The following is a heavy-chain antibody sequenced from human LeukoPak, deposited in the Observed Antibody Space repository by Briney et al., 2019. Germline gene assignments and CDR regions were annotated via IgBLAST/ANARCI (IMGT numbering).Heavy chain of an antibody. CDR1: GGSITSDNW. CDR2: IYHSGST. CDR3: ARDRDGMGV. J-gene: IGHJ6*02. V-gene: IGHV4-4*02. Sequence: SETLSLTCAVSGGSITSDNWWTWVRQPPGKGLEWSGAIYHSGSTDYNPSLKSRVTISVDKSKNQFSLKLRSVTAADTAVYFCARDRDGMGVWGQGTTVTVSS.